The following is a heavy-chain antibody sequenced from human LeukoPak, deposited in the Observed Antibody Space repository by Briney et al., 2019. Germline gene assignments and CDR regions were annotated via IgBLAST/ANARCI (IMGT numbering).Heavy chain of an antibody. CDR2: IYTNGST. Sequence: SQTLSLTCTVSGGSISSYYWSWMRQPAGKGLEWIGRIYTNGSTNYNPSLKSRVTMSIDTSKNQFSLKLSSVTAADTAVYYCARDLYNWNYGVDGSWFDPWGQGTLVTVSS. D-gene: IGHD1-7*01. J-gene: IGHJ5*02. V-gene: IGHV4-4*07. CDR1: GGSISSYY. CDR3: ARDLYNWNYGVDGSWFDP.